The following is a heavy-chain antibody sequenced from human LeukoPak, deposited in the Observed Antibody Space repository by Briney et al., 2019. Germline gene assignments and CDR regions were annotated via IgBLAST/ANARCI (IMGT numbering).Heavy chain of an antibody. Sequence: GGTLRLSCTVSGFTVSSNSMSWVRQAPGKGLEWVSFIYSGTIHYSDSVKGRFTISRDNSKNTLYLQMNSLRAEDTAVYYCARRAGAYSHPYDYWGQGALVTVSS. CDR1: GFTVSSNS. D-gene: IGHD4/OR15-4a*01. V-gene: IGHV3-53*01. CDR2: IYSGTI. J-gene: IGHJ4*02. CDR3: ARRAGAYSHPYDY.